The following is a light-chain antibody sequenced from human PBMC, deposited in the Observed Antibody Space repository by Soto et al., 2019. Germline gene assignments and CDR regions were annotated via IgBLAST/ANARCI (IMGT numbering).Light chain of an antibody. Sequence: EVVMTECPATLSVSPGERATLSCRASQSVSSNLAWYQQKPGQAPRLLIYGASTRATGIPARFSGSRSGTEFTLTISSLQSEDFAVYYCQQYNNWPPYTFGQGTKLEIK. J-gene: IGKJ2*01. V-gene: IGKV3-15*01. CDR3: QQYNNWPPYT. CDR1: QSVSSN. CDR2: GAS.